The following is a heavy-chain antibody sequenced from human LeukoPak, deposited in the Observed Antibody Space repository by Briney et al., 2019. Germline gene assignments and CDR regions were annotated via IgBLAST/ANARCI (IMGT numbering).Heavy chain of an antibody. D-gene: IGHD6-13*01. J-gene: IGHJ1*01. Sequence: GGSVRLSCAASGFTFSSSGMHWVRQAPGKGLEWVAVISYDRRNKYYADSVRGRFTISRDNSKNTLYLQMNSLRTEDTAVYYCAKDSSSWPRLVEYWGQGTLHRLSS. V-gene: IGHV3-30*18. CDR1: GFTFSSSG. CDR3: AKDSSSWPRLVEY. CDR2: ISYDRRNK.